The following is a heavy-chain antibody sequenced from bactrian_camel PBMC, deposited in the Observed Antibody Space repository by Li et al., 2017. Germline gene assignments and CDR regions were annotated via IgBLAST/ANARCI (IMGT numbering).Heavy chain of an antibody. CDR2: INSAGSTT. D-gene: IGHD3*01. V-gene: IGHV3S1*01. Sequence: HVQLVESGGGLVQPGGSLRLSCAASGFTFSSYWMYWIRQAPGKTLEWVSGINSAGSTTYYHDSVKGRFTISRDNAKNTVYLQLNSLKAEDTAMYYCAKESTSWCYVTYDSWGQGTQVTVS. CDR3: AKESTSWCYVTYDS. CDR1: GFTFSSYW. J-gene: IGHJ4*01.